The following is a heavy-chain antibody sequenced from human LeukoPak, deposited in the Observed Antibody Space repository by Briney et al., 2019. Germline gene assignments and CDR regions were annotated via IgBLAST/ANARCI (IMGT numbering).Heavy chain of an antibody. J-gene: IGHJ4*02. Sequence: SETLSLTCAVYGGSFSGYYWSWIRQPPGKGLEWIGYIYYSGSTNYNPSLKSRVTISVDTSKNQFSLKLSSVTAADTAVYYCARGDPREEFDYWGQGTLVTVSS. V-gene: IGHV4-34*01. CDR1: GGSFSGYY. CDR2: IYYSGST. CDR3: ARGDPREEFDY.